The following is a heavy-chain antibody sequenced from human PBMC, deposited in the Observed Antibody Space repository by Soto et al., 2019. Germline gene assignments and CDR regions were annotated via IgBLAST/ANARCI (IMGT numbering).Heavy chain of an antibody. Sequence: ASVKVSCKVSGYTFTSYGISWVRQAPGQGLEWMGWISAYNGNTNYAQKLQGRVTMTTDTSTSTADMELRSLRSDDTAVYYCARDTDSYYESLTGYYPLDYYYYGMDVWGQGTTVTVSS. CDR2: ISAYNGNT. D-gene: IGHD3-9*01. CDR3: ARDTDSYYESLTGYYPLDYYYYGMDV. CDR1: GYTFTSYG. J-gene: IGHJ6*02. V-gene: IGHV1-18*04.